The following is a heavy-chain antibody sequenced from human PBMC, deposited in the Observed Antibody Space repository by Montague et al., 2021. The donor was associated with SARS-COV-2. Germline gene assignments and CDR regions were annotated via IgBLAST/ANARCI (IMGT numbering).Heavy chain of an antibody. D-gene: IGHD3-3*01. CDR2: IYHSGTT. Sequence: SETLSLTCIVSGGSFSGYYWSWIRQPPGKGLEWIGYIYHSGTTNFNPSLKSQVTMSLDTSKKQFSLRLSSVTAADTAVYYCARTFLEATISPPHAFDIWGQGTLVTVSS. CDR3: ARTFLEATISPPHAFDI. CDR1: GGSFSGYY. J-gene: IGHJ3*02. V-gene: IGHV4-59*01.